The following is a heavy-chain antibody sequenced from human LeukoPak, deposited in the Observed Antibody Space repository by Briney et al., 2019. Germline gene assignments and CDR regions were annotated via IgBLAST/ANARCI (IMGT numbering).Heavy chain of an antibody. CDR1: GGIFSSYA. CDR3: ARAAAIYYYDSSGYGNDGWFDP. D-gene: IGHD3-22*01. Sequence: SVKVSCKASGGIFSSYAISWVRQAPGQGLEWMGRIIPIFGIANYAQKFQGRVTITADKSTSTAYMELSSLRSEDTAVYYCARAAAIYYYDSSGYGNDGWFDPWGQGTLVTVSS. V-gene: IGHV1-69*04. J-gene: IGHJ5*02. CDR2: IIPIFGIA.